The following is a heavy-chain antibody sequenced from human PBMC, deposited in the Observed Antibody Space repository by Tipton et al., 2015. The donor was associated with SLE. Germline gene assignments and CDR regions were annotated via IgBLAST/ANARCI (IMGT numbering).Heavy chain of an antibody. Sequence: TLSLTCAVSGYSISSGYYWGWIRQPPGKGLEWIGSIYYSGSTYYNPSLKSRVTISVDTSKNQFSLKLSSVTAADTAVYYCARVALDSYSSSWSEYFQHWGQGTLVTVSS. CDR2: IYYSGST. J-gene: IGHJ1*01. CDR3: ARVALDSYSSSWSEYFQH. CDR1: GYSISSGYY. V-gene: IGHV4-38-2*01. D-gene: IGHD6-13*01.